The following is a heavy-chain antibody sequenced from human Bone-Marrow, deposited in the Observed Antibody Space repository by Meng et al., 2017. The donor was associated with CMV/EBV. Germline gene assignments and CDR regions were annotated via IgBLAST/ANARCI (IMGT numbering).Heavy chain of an antibody. CDR2: ISSSSSYI. Sequence: GESLKISYAASGFTFSSYSMNWVRQAPGKGLEWVSSISSSSSYIYYADSVKGRFTISRDNAENSLYLQRNSLRAEDTAIYYCARAMLPFRLRFVTYGMDVWGHGTTVTVSS. D-gene: IGHD3-3*01. V-gene: IGHV3-21*04. CDR1: GFTFSSYS. CDR3: ARAMLPFRLRFVTYGMDV. J-gene: IGHJ6*02.